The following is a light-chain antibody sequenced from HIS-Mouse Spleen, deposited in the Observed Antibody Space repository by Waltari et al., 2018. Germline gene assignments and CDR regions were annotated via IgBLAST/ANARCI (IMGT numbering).Light chain of an antibody. CDR2: AAS. CDR1: QGISSY. J-gene: IGKJ1*01. V-gene: IGKV1-9*01. Sequence: DIQLTQSPSFLSASVGDRVTITCRASQGISSYLAWYQQKPRKAPKLLIYAASTLQSGVPSRFRSSGSGTEFTLTISSLQPEDFATYYCQQLNSYPPTFGQGTKVEMK. CDR3: QQLNSYPPT.